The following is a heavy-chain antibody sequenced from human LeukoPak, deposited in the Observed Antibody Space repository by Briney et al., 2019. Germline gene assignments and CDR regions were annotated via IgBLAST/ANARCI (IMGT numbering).Heavy chain of an antibody. D-gene: IGHD6-13*01. J-gene: IGHJ4*02. CDR3: AKAYSSSWALFDY. CDR1: GFTFSSHG. CDR2: IWFDGSNK. V-gene: IGHV3-33*03. Sequence: GKSLRLSCVASGFTFSSHGMHWVRQVPGKGLEWVATIWFDGSNKYYADSVKGRFTISRDNAKNSLYLQMNSLRAEDTALYYCAKAYSSSWALFDYWGQGTLVTVSS.